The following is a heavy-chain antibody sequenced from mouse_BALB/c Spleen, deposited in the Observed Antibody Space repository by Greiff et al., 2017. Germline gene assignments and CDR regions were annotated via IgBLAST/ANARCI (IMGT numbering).Heavy chain of an antibody. CDR1: GYTFTSYW. V-gene: IGHV1-7*01. CDR3: AREKRYFDY. J-gene: IGHJ2*01. Sequence: VQLQQSGAELAKPGASVTMSCKASGYTFTSYWMHWVKQRPGQGLEWIGYINPSTGYTEYNQKFKDKATLTADKSSSTAYMQLSSLTSEDSAVYYCAREKRYFDYWGQGTTLTVSS. CDR2: INPSTGYT.